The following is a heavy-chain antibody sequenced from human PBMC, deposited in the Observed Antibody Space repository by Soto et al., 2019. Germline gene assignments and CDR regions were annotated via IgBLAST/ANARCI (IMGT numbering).Heavy chain of an antibody. D-gene: IGHD3-10*01. J-gene: IGHJ3*02. Sequence: QVQLVESGGGVVQPGRSLRLSCAASGFTFSSYGMHWVRQAPGKGLEWVAVISYDGSNKYYADSVKGRFTISRDNSKNTLYLQMNSLGAEDTAVYYCAKVLRWFGELTRAFDIWGQGTMVTVSS. CDR2: ISYDGSNK. CDR1: GFTFSSYG. CDR3: AKVLRWFGELTRAFDI. V-gene: IGHV3-30*18.